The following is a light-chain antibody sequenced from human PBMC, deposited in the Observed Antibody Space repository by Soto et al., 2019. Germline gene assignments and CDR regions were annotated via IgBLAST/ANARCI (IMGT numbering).Light chain of an antibody. J-gene: IGKJ1*01. V-gene: IGKV3-20*01. CDR2: GGS. CDR3: QDYGTSHPWT. Sequence: EVVLTQSPGALSLSPGEGVTLSCRASQNIRGNELAWYRQKRGQAPRLLIYGGSSRAEGIPDRFSGRGTGTNFTLTIRRLEPEDSAVYYCQDYGTSHPWTFGQGTNLEIK. CDR1: QNIRGNE.